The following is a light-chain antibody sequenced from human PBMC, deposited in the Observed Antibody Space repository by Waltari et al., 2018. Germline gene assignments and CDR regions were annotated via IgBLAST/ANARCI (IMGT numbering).Light chain of an antibody. V-gene: IGKV1-5*01. CDR3: QQYNRFSP. CDR2: DAS. Sequence: DTQLSQFPSTLAASGGDRVTITCRAREAIKKWLAWYQQKPGKAPKVLIYDASTLQSGVPSRFSGSGSGTEFTLTIDSLQPDDFATYYCQQYNRFSPFGQGTNVEVK. CDR1: EAIKKW. J-gene: IGKJ1*01.